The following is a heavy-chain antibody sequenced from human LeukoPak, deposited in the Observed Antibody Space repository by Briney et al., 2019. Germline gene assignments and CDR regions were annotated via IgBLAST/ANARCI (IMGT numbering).Heavy chain of an antibody. Sequence: PGGSLRLSCAASGFTFSSYSMNWVRQAPGKGLEWVSSISSSSSYIYYADSVKGRFTISRDNAKNSLYLQMNSLRAEDTAVYYCARDKTRAARLYYYGMDVWGQGTTVTVSS. CDR1: GFTFSSYS. CDR3: ARDKTRAARLYYYGMDV. CDR2: ISSSSSYI. V-gene: IGHV3-21*01. D-gene: IGHD6-6*01. J-gene: IGHJ6*02.